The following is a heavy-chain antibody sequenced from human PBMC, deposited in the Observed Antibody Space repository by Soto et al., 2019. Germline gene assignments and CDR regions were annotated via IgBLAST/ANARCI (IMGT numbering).Heavy chain of an antibody. V-gene: IGHV3-23*01. CDR3: AKDVPGVSSTLHAFDF. Sequence: EVLLLESGGGLVQPGGSLRLSCAASGFTFSSYAMSWVRQAPGKGLEWVSAISGSGGSTYYADSVKGRFTISRDNSKNTLFLQMNSLRAEDTAVYYCAKDVPGVSSTLHAFDFWGQGTLVTVSS. D-gene: IGHD6-13*01. J-gene: IGHJ3*01. CDR1: GFTFSSYA. CDR2: ISGSGGST.